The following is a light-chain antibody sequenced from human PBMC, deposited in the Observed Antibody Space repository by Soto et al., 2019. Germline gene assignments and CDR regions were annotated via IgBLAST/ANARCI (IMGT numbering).Light chain of an antibody. Sequence: DIQMTQSPSSLSASVGDRVTITCRASQAIRNDVGWYQQKPGKDPKRLIYVASRLESGVPSRFSGSGFGTEFTLTISSLQSEDFAVYYCQQYNNWPLTFGGGTKVDIK. CDR1: QAIRND. V-gene: IGKV1-17*01. CDR2: VAS. CDR3: QQYNNWPLT. J-gene: IGKJ4*01.